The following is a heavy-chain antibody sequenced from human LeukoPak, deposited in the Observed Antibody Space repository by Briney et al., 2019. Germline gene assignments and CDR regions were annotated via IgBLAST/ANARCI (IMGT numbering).Heavy chain of an antibody. J-gene: IGHJ4*02. V-gene: IGHV3-15*01. CDR1: GLIFRNAW. CDR2: IKSKSDGGST. Sequence: PGGSLRHSCAVSGLIFRNAWMSWVRQAPGKGLEWVGRIKSKSDGGSTDYAAPVKGRFTISRDDSKNTLYLQMNSLKSEDTAVYYCTTDDWYDSSGYHVGFDSWGQGTLVTVSS. CDR3: TTDDWYDSSGYHVGFDS. D-gene: IGHD3-22*01.